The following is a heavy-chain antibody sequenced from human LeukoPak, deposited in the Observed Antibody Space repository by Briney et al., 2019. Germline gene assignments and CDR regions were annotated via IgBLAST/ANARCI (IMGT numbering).Heavy chain of an antibody. V-gene: IGHV1-69*05. J-gene: IGHJ5*02. D-gene: IGHD3-22*01. CDR2: IIPIFGTA. CDR3: ASQQRAYYYDSSGYYEPYWFDP. CDR1: GGTFISYT. Sequence: ASVKVSCKGSGGTFISYTISWVRQAPGRGGEWMGGIIPIFGTANYAKKFQGRVRITTDEATSTAYIALSSLRSEDTAVYYCASQQRAYYYDSSGYYEPYWFDPWGQGTLVTVSS.